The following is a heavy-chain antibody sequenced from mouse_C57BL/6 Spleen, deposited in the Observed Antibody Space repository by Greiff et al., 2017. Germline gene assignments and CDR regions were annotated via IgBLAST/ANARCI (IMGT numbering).Heavy chain of an antibody. CDR1: GYTFTSYW. V-gene: IGHV1-69*01. J-gene: IGHJ1*03. CDR3: ARYEAGTGYFDV. D-gene: IGHD3-3*01. CDR2: IDPSDSYT. Sequence: QVHVKQPGAELVMPGASVKLSCKASGYTFTSYWMHWVKQRPGQGLEWIGEIDPSDSYTNYNQKFKGKSTLTVDKSSSTAYMQLSSLTSEDSAVYYCARYEAGTGYFDVWGTGTTVTVSS.